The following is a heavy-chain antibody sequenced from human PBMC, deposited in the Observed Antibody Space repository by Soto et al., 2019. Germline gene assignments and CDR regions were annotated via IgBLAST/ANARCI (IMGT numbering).Heavy chain of an antibody. V-gene: IGHV4-39*01. J-gene: IGHJ4*02. CDR2: TYYTGST. CDR1: GGSISSTRYY. D-gene: IGHD1-1*01. CDR3: VSGPGTTADY. Sequence: ETLSLTCTVSGGSISSTRYYWGWIRQPPGKGLEWIGTTYYTGSTYYNPSLKSRVTTSVDMSKNQFSLKVRSVTAADTAVYYCVSGPGTTADYWGQGTLVTVSS.